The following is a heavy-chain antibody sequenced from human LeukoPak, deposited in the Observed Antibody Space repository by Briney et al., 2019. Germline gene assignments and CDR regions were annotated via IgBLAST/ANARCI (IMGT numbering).Heavy chain of an antibody. CDR2: ISAYNGNT. D-gene: IGHD6-6*01. Sequence: ASVKVSCKASSYTFTSYGISWVRQAPGQGLEWMGWISAYNGNTNYAQKLQGRVTMTTDTSTSTAYMELRSLGSDDTAVYYCASLSSSSDIDYYYGMDVWGQGTTVTVSS. CDR3: ASLSSSSDIDYYYGMDV. V-gene: IGHV1-18*01. CDR1: SYTFTSYG. J-gene: IGHJ6*02.